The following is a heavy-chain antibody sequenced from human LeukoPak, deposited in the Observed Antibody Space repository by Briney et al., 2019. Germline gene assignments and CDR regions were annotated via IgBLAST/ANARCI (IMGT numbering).Heavy chain of an antibody. CDR3: ARDRGAGDIDY. CDR1: GSTFDKYA. V-gene: IGHV3-21*01. D-gene: IGHD3-10*01. J-gene: IGHJ4*02. Sequence: PGGSLRLSCEASGSTFDKYAVNWVRQAPGNGLEWVSSISSSSSYIYYADSVKGRFTISRDNAKNSLYLQMNSLRAEDTAVYYCARDRGAGDIDYWGQGTLVTVSS. CDR2: ISSSSSYI.